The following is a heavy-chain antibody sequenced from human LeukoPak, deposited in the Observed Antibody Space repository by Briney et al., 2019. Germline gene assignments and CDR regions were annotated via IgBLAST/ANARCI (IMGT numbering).Heavy chain of an antibody. D-gene: IGHD4-17*01. CDR3: SKDRGGTYGDYFDY. Sequence: GGSLRLSCAASGFTFRSYAMSWVRQSPGKGLEWVSAIGGSGGTTYYADSVKGRFTNSRDNSKNTLYLQMNSLRAEDTAVYYCSKDRGGTYGDYFDYWGQGTLVTVSS. V-gene: IGHV3-23*01. CDR1: GFTFRSYA. J-gene: IGHJ4*02. CDR2: IGGSGGTT.